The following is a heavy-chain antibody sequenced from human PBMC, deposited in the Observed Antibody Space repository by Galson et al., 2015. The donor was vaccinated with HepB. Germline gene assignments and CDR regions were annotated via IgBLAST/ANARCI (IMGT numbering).Heavy chain of an antibody. V-gene: IGHV3-30-3*01. Sequence: SLRLSCAASGFTFSRYDIHWVRQAPGKGLEWVAAVAYDRSNKFYAESVKGRFTLSRDNSKNMLYLQMNSLRTEDTAVYYCARDQQYCSGGSCYSGAFDIWGQGTMVTVSS. CDR2: VAYDRSNK. CDR3: ARDQQYCSGGSCYSGAFDI. CDR1: GFTFSRYD. D-gene: IGHD2-15*01. J-gene: IGHJ3*02.